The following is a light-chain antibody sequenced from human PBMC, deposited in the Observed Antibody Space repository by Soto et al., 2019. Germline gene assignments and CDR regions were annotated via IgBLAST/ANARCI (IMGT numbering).Light chain of an antibody. J-gene: IGKJ5*01. Sequence: DIRMTQSPSSLSASIGDRVTITCRASQGISNDLGWYQQKPGLAPKRLISAASTLQSGVPPRFSGSGSGTHFTLTISSLQPEDAATYYCQKDNTAPYTFGQGTRLEIK. CDR1: QGISND. V-gene: IGKV1-27*01. CDR2: AAS. CDR3: QKDNTAPYT.